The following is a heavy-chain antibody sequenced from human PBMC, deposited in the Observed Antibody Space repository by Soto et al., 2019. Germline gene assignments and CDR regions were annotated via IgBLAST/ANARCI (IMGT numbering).Heavy chain of an antibody. CDR1: GFTFSSYG. J-gene: IGHJ6*02. CDR2: IWYDGSNK. CDR3: ARDLDDTEMATTNYYYYGMDV. V-gene: IGHV3-33*01. D-gene: IGHD5-12*01. Sequence: GGSLRLSCAASGFTFSSYGMHWVRQAPGKGLEWVAVIWYDGSNKYYADSVKGRFTISRDNSKNTLYLQMNSLRAEDTAVYYCARDLDDTEMATTNYYYYGMDVWGQGTTVTVSS.